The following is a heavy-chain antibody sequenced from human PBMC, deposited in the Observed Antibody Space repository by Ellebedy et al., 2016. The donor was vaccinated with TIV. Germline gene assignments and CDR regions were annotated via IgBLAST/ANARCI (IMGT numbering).Heavy chain of an antibody. CDR3: AKYYCPNGVCYHFDY. CDR2: TYHGGNT. D-gene: IGHD2-8*01. Sequence: SETLSLTCAVSGGSISSNNWWSWVRQPPGKGLEWIGETYHGGNTNYNPSLKGRVTISIDKSNKQFSLTLSSVTAADTAVYFCAKYYCPNGVCYHFDYWGQGTLVTVSS. CDR1: GGSISSNNW. J-gene: IGHJ4*02. V-gene: IGHV4-4*02.